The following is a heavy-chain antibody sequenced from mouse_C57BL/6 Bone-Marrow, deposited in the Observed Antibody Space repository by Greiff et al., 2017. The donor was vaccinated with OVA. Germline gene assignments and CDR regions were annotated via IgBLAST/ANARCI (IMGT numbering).Heavy chain of an antibody. J-gene: IGHJ2*01. Sequence: VQLKESGAGLVRPGASVKLSCTASGFNIKDDYMHWVKQRPEQGLEWIGWIDPENGDTEYASKFQGKATITADTSSNTAYLQLSSLTSEDTAVYYCTHLFFDYWGQGTTLTVSS. CDR1: GFNIKDDY. D-gene: IGHD1-1*01. CDR3: THLFFDY. CDR2: IDPENGDT. V-gene: IGHV14-4*01.